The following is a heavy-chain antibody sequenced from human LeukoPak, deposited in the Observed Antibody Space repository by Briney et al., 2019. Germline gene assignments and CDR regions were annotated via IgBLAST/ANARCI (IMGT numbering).Heavy chain of an antibody. V-gene: IGHV3-7*01. CDR3: ARDSVEGYYDFWSAFDY. CDR2: IKQDGSEK. Sequence: GGSLRLSCAASGFTFSSYWMSWVRQAPGKGLGWVANIKQDGSEKYYADSVKGRFTISRDNSKNTLYLQMNSLRAEDTAVYYCARDSVEGYYDFWSAFDYWGQGTLVTVSS. J-gene: IGHJ4*02. CDR1: GFTFSSYW. D-gene: IGHD3-3*01.